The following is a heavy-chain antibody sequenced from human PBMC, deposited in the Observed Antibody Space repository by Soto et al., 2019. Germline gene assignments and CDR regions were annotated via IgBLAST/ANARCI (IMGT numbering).Heavy chain of an antibody. J-gene: IGHJ3*02. CDR3: ARGGISGYDHDAFDI. Sequence: QVQLVQSGAEEKKPGASVKVSCKASGYTFTSYAMHWVRQAPGQRLEWMGWINAGNGNTKYSQKFQGRVTITRDTSASTAYMELSSLRSEDTAVYYCARGGISGYDHDAFDIRGQGTMVTVSS. CDR1: GYTFTSYA. CDR2: INAGNGNT. D-gene: IGHD5-12*01. V-gene: IGHV1-3*05.